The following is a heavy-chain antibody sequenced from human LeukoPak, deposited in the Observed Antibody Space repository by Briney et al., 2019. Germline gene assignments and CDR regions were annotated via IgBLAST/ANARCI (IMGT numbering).Heavy chain of an antibody. CDR1: GGSISSYY. D-gene: IGHD3-22*01. J-gene: IGHJ3*02. Sequence: PSETLSLTCTVSGGSISSYYWSWIRQPSGKGLEWIGYIYYSGSTNYNPSLKSRVTISVDTSKNQFSLKLSSVTAADTAVYYCARYTYYYDSSGYRRGAFDIWGQGTMVTVSS. V-gene: IGHV4-59*01. CDR3: ARYTYYYDSSGYRRGAFDI. CDR2: IYYSGST.